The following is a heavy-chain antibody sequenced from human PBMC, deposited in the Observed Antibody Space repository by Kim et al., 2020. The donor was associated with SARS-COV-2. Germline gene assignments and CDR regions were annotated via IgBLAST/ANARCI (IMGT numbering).Heavy chain of an antibody. CDR3: ARGLLVRGVFYYYYYMDV. CDR2: MNPNSGNT. Sequence: ASVKVSCKASGYTFTSYDINWVRQATGQGLEWMGWMNPNSGNTGYAQKFQGRVTMTRNTSISTAYMELSSLRSEDTAVYYCARGLLVRGVFYYYYYMDVGGKGTTVTVSS. V-gene: IGHV1-8*01. J-gene: IGHJ6*03. D-gene: IGHD3-10*01. CDR1: GYTFTSYD.